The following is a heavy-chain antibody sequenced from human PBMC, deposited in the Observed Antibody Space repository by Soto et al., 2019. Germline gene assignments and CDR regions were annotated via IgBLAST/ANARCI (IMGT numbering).Heavy chain of an antibody. CDR1: GGTFSSYA. CDR3: ARTPLYCSSTSCYTGWFDP. CDR2: IIPIFGTA. D-gene: IGHD2-2*02. V-gene: IGHV1-69*01. Sequence: QVQLVQSGAEVKKPGSSVKVSCKASGGTFSSYAISWVRQAPGQGLEWMGGIIPIFGTANYAQKFQGRVTITADESTSTAYMELSILRSEDTAVYYCARTPLYCSSTSCYTGWFDPWGQGTLVTVSS. J-gene: IGHJ5*02.